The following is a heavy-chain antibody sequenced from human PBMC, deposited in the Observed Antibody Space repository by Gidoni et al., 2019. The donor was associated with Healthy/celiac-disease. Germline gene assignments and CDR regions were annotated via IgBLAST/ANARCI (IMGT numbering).Heavy chain of an antibody. Sequence: QVPLAESGGGVVQPGRSLRLSCAASAFTFSSYGMPWVRQAPGKGLEWVAVISYDGSNKYYADSVKGRFTISRDNSKNTLYLQMNSLRAEDTAVYYCAKDRDDFKDYYGMDVWGQGTTVTVSS. D-gene: IGHD3-3*01. CDR2: ISYDGSNK. CDR1: AFTFSSYG. CDR3: AKDRDDFKDYYGMDV. J-gene: IGHJ6*02. V-gene: IGHV3-30*18.